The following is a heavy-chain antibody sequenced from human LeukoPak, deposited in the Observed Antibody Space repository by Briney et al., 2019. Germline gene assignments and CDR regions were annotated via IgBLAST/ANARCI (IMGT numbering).Heavy chain of an antibody. CDR3: AKDIAAAGTYFDY. D-gene: IGHD6-13*01. CDR1: GFTFSSYA. V-gene: IGHV3-23*01. Sequence: GGSLRLSCAASGFTFSSYAMNWVRQAPGKGLEWVSTISGNGGNTFYVDSVKGRFTISRDNSKNTLYLQMNNLRAEDTAIYYCAKDIAAAGTYFDYWGQGTLVTVPS. CDR2: ISGNGGNT. J-gene: IGHJ4*02.